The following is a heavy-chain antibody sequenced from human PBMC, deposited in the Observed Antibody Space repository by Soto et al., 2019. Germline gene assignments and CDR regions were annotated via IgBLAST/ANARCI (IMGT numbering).Heavy chain of an antibody. J-gene: IGHJ5*02. V-gene: IGHV5-51*01. CDR1: GYSFTSYW. CDR2: IYPGDSDT. D-gene: IGHD6-13*01. CDR3: AGGYSSSWYEVLARFDP. Sequence: LGESLKISCKGSGYSFTSYWIGWVRQMPGKGLEWMGIIYPGDSDTRYSPSFQGQVTISADKSISTAYLQWSSLKASDTAMYYCAGGYSSSWYEVLARFDPWGQGTLVTVPQ.